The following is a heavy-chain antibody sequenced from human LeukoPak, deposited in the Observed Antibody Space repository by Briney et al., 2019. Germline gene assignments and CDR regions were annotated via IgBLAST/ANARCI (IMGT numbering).Heavy chain of an antibody. CDR1: GGSISSYY. Sequence: SETLSLTCTVSGGSISSYYWSWIRQPPGKGLEWIGYIYYSGSTNYNPSLKSRVTISVDTSKNQFSLKLNSVTAADTAVYYCARYVWGSYPGLYYFDYWGQGTLVTVSS. CDR3: ARYVWGSYPGLYYFDY. CDR2: IYYSGST. V-gene: IGHV4-59*01. D-gene: IGHD3-16*02. J-gene: IGHJ4*02.